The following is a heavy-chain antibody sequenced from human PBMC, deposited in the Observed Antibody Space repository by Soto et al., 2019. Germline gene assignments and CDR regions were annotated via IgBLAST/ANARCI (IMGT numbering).Heavy chain of an antibody. V-gene: IGHV4-59*01. CDR2: FYYGETT. J-gene: IGHJ4*02. D-gene: IGHD2-21*02. CDR1: GASISDYF. CDR3: ARGTYCGSDCYWTLDY. Sequence: SETLSLTCTVAGASISDYFWTWIRQPPGKGPEWIGYFYYGETTNKKSSLNSRFTVSVDTSKSQFSLKVTSVTTADTAVYYCARGTYCGSDCYWTLDYWGQGKMVTVSS.